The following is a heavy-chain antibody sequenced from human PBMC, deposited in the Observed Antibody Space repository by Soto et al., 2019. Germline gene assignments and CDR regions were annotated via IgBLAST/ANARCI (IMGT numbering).Heavy chain of an antibody. J-gene: IGHJ6*02. CDR2: INPHSGDT. V-gene: IGHV1-2*02. CDR1: GYTFINYY. D-gene: IGHD3-16*01. CDR3: ARQGEPHPSTRESYRMDV. Sequence: ASVKVSCKSSGYTFINYYLHWVRQAPGQGLEWMGWINPHSGDTYYAEKFQGRVTMTRDTSISTVFMDLSRLTSDDTALYFCARQGEPHPSTRESYRMDVWGQGNSVTVSS.